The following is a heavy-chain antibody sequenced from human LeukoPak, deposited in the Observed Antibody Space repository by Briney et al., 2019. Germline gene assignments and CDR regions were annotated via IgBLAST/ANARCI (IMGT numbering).Heavy chain of an antibody. Sequence: GGSLRLSCAASGFTFSSYGMHWVRQAPGKGLEWVAFIRYDGSNKYYADSVKGRFTISRDNSKNTLYLQMNSLRAEDTAVYYCAKDPYYYDSSGYYHPWFDPWGQGTLVTVSS. V-gene: IGHV3-30*02. D-gene: IGHD3-22*01. CDR2: IRYDGSNK. CDR1: GFTFSSYG. CDR3: AKDPYYYDSSGYYHPWFDP. J-gene: IGHJ5*02.